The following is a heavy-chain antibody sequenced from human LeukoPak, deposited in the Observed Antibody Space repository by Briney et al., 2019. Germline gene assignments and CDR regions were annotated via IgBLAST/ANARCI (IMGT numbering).Heavy chain of an antibody. D-gene: IGHD3-3*01. CDR3: ATGRMPIRITVFGVVHTDYYYYMDV. CDR2: IYYSGST. CDR1: GGSISSGGYY. V-gene: IGHV4-31*03. J-gene: IGHJ6*03. Sequence: SETLSLTCTGSGGSISSGGYYWSWIRQHPGKGLEWIGYIYYSGSTYYNPSLKSRVTISVVTSKNQFSLKLSSVTAADTAVYYCATGRMPIRITVFGVVHTDYYYYMDVWGKGTTVTVSS.